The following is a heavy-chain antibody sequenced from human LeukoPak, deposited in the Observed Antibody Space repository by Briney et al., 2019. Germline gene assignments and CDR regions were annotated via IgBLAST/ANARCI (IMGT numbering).Heavy chain of an antibody. CDR2: ISGSGGST. Sequence: PGGSLRLSCAASGFTFSSYAMSWVRQALGKGLEWVSAISGSGGSTYYADSVKGRFTISRDNSKNTLYLQMNSLRAEDTAVYYWAKADGYNPFSFFDYWGQGTLVTVSS. CDR3: AKADGYNPFSFFDY. V-gene: IGHV3-23*01. D-gene: IGHD5-24*01. CDR1: GFTFSSYA. J-gene: IGHJ4*02.